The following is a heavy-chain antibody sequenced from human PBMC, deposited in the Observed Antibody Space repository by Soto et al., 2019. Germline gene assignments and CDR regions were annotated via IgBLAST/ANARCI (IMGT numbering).Heavy chain of an antibody. D-gene: IGHD2-2*01. CDR1: GGTFSSYA. J-gene: IGHJ6*02. V-gene: IGHV1-69*13. CDR2: IIPIFGTA. CDR3: ASIVVPAAALPYYYYYGMDV. Sequence: SVKVSCKASGGTFSSYAISWVRQAPGQGLEWMGGIIPIFGTANCAQKFQGRVTITADESTSTAYMELSSLRSEDTAVYYCASIVVPAAALPYYYYYGMDVWGQGTTVTVSS.